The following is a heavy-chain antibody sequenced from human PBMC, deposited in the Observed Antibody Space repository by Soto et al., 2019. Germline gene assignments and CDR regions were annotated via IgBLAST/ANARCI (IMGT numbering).Heavy chain of an antibody. J-gene: IGHJ6*02. D-gene: IGHD1-26*01. Sequence: QVQLQESGPGLVKPSGTLSLTCAVSGGSISSSNWWSWVRQPPGNGLEWIGEIYHSGSTNYNPSLKSRVTISVAKSKNQFSLKLSSVTAADTAVYYCAIVSGSYYYGMDVWGQGTTVNVSS. CDR1: GGSISSSNW. CDR2: IYHSGST. CDR3: AIVSGSYYYGMDV. V-gene: IGHV4-4*02.